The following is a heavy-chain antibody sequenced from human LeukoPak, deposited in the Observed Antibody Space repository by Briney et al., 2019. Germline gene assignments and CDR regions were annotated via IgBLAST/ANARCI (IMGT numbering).Heavy chain of an antibody. J-gene: IGHJ4*02. Sequence: GGSLRLSCAASGFTFSSYAMHWVRQAPGKGLKWVAVISYDGSNRYYADSVKGRFTISRDNSMNTLYLQMNSLRAEDTAVYYCARAHIAANFDYWGQGTLVTVSS. CDR1: GFTFSSYA. CDR2: ISYDGSNR. D-gene: IGHD6-13*01. CDR3: ARAHIAANFDY. V-gene: IGHV3-30-3*01.